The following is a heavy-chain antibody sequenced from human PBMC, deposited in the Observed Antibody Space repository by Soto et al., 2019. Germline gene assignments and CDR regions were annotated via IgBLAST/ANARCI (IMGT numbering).Heavy chain of an antibody. J-gene: IGHJ4*02. CDR1: GFTFSTFSSYD. Sequence: GGSLRLSCAASGFTFSTFSSYDMHWVRQTTEKGLEWVSGIGIAGDPYYPASVKGRFTISRENAKNSLYLQMNSLRAGDSAVYYCARGHYGSGSYYKNFYFDYWGPGTLVTVSS. CDR2: IGIAGDP. CDR3: ARGHYGSGSYYKNFYFDY. V-gene: IGHV3-13*04. D-gene: IGHD3-10*01.